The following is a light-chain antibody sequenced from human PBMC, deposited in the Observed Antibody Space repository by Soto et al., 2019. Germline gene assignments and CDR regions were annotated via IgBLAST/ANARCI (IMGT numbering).Light chain of an antibody. V-gene: IGLV2-18*02. J-gene: IGLJ1*01. CDR2: DVS. CDR1: SSDVGSSNG. CDR3: SSYTTSSTYV. Sequence: QSALTQPPSVSGSPGQSVAISCTGTSSDVGSSNGVSWYQQPPGTAPELMIYDVSNRPSGVPDRFSGSKSGNTASLTISGLQAEDEADYYCSSYTTSSTYVFGTGTKLTVL.